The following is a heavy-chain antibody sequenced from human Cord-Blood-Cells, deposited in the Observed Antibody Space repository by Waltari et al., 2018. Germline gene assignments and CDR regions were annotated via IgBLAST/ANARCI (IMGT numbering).Heavy chain of an antibody. D-gene: IGHD2-2*01. CDR3: AKDLKGVVPAAMPYYFDY. CDR1: GFTFSSYA. J-gene: IGHJ4*02. Sequence: EVQLLESGGGLVQPGGSLRLSCAASGFTFSSYAMSWVRQAPGTGLEWVSAISGSGGSTYYADSVKGRFTISRDNSKNTLYLQMNSLRAEDTAVYYCAKDLKGVVPAAMPYYFDYWGQGTLVTVSS. CDR2: ISGSGGST. V-gene: IGHV3-23*01.